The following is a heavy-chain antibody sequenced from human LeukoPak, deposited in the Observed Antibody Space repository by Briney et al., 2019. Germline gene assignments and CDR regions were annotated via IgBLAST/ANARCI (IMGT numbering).Heavy chain of an antibody. Sequence: SETLSLTCAVSGASISSNSHFWGWVRQPPGKGLEWIGSFRYRDNTYSNPSLKSRVTISEDTSKNQFPLKLSSVTATDTAVYYCVRRSRDNSGYYYVDYWGQGTLVTVSS. V-gene: IGHV4-39*01. CDR1: GASISSNSHF. D-gene: IGHD3-22*01. J-gene: IGHJ4*02. CDR2: FRYRDNT. CDR3: VRRSRDNSGYYYVDY.